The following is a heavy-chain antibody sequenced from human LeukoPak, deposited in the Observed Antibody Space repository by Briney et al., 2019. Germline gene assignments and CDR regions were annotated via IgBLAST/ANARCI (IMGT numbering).Heavy chain of an antibody. CDR1: GYTFTGYY. Sequence: GTSVKVSCKASGYTFTGYYVHWVRQAPGQGLEWMGWINPNSGGTNYAQKFQGRVTMTRDTSISTAYMELSRLRSDDTAVYYCARGIVGATGNFDYWGQGTLVTVSS. D-gene: IGHD1-26*01. J-gene: IGHJ4*02. CDR3: ARGIVGATGNFDY. V-gene: IGHV1-2*02. CDR2: INPNSGGT.